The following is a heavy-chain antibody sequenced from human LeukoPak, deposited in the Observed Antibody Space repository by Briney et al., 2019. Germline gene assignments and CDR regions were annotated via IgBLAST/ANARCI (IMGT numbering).Heavy chain of an antibody. CDR1: GFTFSSYD. J-gene: IGHJ4*02. Sequence: PGGSLRLSCAACGFTFSSYDMHWVRQATGKGLEWVSAIGTAGDTYYPGSVKGQFTISRENAKNSLYLQMNSLRAGDTAVYYCTRGATVTLFDFWGQGTLVTVSS. D-gene: IGHD4-17*01. CDR2: IGTAGDT. CDR3: TRGATVTLFDF. V-gene: IGHV3-13*03.